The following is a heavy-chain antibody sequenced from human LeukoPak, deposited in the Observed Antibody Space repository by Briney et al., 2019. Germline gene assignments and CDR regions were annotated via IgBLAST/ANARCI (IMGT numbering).Heavy chain of an antibody. J-gene: IGHJ6*02. D-gene: IGHD3-10*01. Sequence: GGSLRLSCAASGFTFSSYDMHWARQATGKGLEWVSAIGTAGDTYYPGSVKGRFTISRENAKNSLYLQMNSLRAGDTAVYYCARRHRGFGFMDVWGQGTTVTVSS. CDR2: IGTAGDT. V-gene: IGHV3-13*01. CDR1: GFTFSSYD. CDR3: ARRHRGFGFMDV.